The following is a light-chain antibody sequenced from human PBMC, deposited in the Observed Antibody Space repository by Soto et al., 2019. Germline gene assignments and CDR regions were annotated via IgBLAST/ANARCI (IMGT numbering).Light chain of an antibody. CDR2: AAS. V-gene: IGKV3-15*01. Sequence: EIVMTQSTATLSVSPGERATLSCRASQSVNSNLAWYQQKPGQPPSLLIYAASTRATGIPARFSGSGSGTEFTLTISSLQSEDFAVYYGQQYNNWLRTPITFGQGTRLEIK. CDR3: QQYNNWLRTPIT. CDR1: QSVNSN. J-gene: IGKJ5*01.